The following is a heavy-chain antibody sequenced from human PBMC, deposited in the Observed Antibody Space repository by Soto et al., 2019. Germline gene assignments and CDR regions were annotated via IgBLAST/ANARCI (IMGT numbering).Heavy chain of an antibody. J-gene: IGHJ5*02. CDR1: GYTFTSYA. CDR3: ARSYGDLFVWFDP. V-gene: IGHV1-3*01. D-gene: IGHD4-17*01. Sequence: GASVKVSCKASGYTFTSYAMHWVRQAPGQRLEWMGWINAGNGNTKYSQKFQGRVTITRDTSASTAYMELSSLRSEDTAVYYCARSYGDLFVWFDPWGQGTLVTVSS. CDR2: INAGNGNT.